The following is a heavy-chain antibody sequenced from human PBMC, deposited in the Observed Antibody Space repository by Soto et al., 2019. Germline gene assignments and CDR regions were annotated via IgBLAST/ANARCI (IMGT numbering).Heavy chain of an antibody. D-gene: IGHD6-13*01. Sequence: GGSLRLSCAASGFTFDDYAMHWVRQAPGKGLEWVSGISWNSGSIGYADSVKGRFTISRDNAKNSLYLQMNSLGAEDTALYYCAKAGSSSWSLATRWFDPWGQGTLVTVSS. CDR3: AKAGSSSWSLATRWFDP. CDR2: ISWNSGSI. CDR1: GFTFDDYA. J-gene: IGHJ5*02. V-gene: IGHV3-9*01.